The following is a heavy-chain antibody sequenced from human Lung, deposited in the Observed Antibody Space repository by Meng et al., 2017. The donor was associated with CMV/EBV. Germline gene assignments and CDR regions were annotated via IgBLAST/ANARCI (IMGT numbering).Heavy chain of an antibody. CDR3: ARVGACCGGDCYHPR. V-gene: IGHV4-4*02. D-gene: IGHD2-21*02. Sequence: QVQLQESAPGLVKPSGTLSLTCAVSCGSRSSRNWVSWVRQPPGKGLEWIGEIYHSGSTNYNPSLKSRVTISVDESKNQFSLRLSSVTAADTAVYFCARVGACCGGDCYHPRWGQGTLVTVSS. J-gene: IGHJ4*02. CDR2: IYHSGST. CDR1: CGSRSSRNW.